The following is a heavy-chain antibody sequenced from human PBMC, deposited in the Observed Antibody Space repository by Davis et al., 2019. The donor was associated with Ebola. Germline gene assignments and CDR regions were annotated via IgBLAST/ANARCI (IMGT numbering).Heavy chain of an antibody. CDR3: ARSSIAARPGYYYGMDV. CDR2: MSYDGSNQ. V-gene: IGHV3-33*05. J-gene: IGHJ6*02. D-gene: IGHD6-6*01. Sequence: GGSLRLSCAASGFIFRNFGIHWVRQAPGRGLEWVAVMSYDGSNQYYRESVKGRFTISRDTSKNSLYLQMNSLRAEDTAVYYCARSSIAARPGYYYGMDVWGQGTTVTVSS. CDR1: GFIFRNFG.